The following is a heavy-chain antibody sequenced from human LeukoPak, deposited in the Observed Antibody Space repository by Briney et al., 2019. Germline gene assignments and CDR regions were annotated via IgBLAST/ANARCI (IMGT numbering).Heavy chain of an antibody. CDR3: ARDVDSYHESYYDY. CDR2: ISAYNGNT. CDR1: GYTYTSYG. D-gene: IGHD1-14*01. J-gene: IGHJ4*02. V-gene: IGHV1-18*01. Sequence: ASVKVSCKASGYTYTSYGISWVRQAPGQGLEWMGWISAYNGNTNYAQKLQGRVTMTTDTSTSTAYMELRSLRADDTAVYYCARDVDSYHESYYDYWGQGTLVTVSS.